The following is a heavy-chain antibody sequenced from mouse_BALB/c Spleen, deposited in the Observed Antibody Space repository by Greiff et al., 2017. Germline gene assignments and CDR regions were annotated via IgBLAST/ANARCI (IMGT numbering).Heavy chain of an antibody. J-gene: IGHJ4*01. D-gene: IGHD4-1*01. CDR1: GYTFTSYW. CDR2: IYPGNSDT. CDR3: TKDTGTKAMDY. V-gene: IGHV1-5*01. Sequence: VQLQQSGTVLARPGASVKMSCKASGYTFTSYWMHWVKQRPGQGLEWIGAIYPGNSDTSYNQKFKGKAKLTAVTSTSTAYMELSSLTNEDSAVYYCTKDTGTKAMDYWGQGTSVTVSS.